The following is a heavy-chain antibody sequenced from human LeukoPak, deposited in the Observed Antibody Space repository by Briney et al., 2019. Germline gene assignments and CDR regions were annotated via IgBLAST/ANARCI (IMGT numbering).Heavy chain of an antibody. Sequence: GGSLRLSCAASGFTFSSYAMSWVRQAPGKGLEWVSAISGSGGSTYYADSVKGRFTISRDNSKNTLYLQMNSLRAEDTAVYYCAKGANWGGYYYYGMDVWGQGTTVTVSS. D-gene: IGHD7-27*01. CDR2: ISGSGGST. CDR1: GFTFSSYA. CDR3: AKGANWGGYYYYGMDV. V-gene: IGHV3-23*01. J-gene: IGHJ6*02.